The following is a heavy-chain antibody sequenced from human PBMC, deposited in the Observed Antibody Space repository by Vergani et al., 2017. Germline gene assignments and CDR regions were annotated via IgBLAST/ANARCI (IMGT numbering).Heavy chain of an antibody. CDR2: INHSGST. V-gene: IGHV4-39*07. D-gene: IGHD3-22*01. CDR1: GGSISSSSYY. J-gene: IGHJ2*01. CDR3: ARVPATRRKSRAYDSSGRSLRVWYFDL. Sequence: QLQLQESGPGLVKPSETLSLTCTVSGGSISSSSYYWGWIRQPPGKGLEWIGEINHSGSTNYNPSLKSRVTISVATSKNQFSLKLSSVTAADTAVYYCARVPATRRKSRAYDSSGRSLRVWYFDLWGRGTLVTVSS.